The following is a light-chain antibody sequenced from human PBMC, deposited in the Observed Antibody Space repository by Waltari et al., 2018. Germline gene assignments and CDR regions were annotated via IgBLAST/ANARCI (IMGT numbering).Light chain of an antibody. V-gene: IGLV3-21*02. CDR2: DDG. CDR1: KIGSKN. J-gene: IGLJ1*01. CDR3: QVWDSGSNHYV. Sequence: SYELTQPPSVSVAPGQTARITCDGDKIGSKNVHWYQHKPGQAPVLVVYDDGDRPSGIPERFSGSSSGHTAALTISRVDAGDEAEYYCQVWDSGSNHYVFGTVTKVTVL.